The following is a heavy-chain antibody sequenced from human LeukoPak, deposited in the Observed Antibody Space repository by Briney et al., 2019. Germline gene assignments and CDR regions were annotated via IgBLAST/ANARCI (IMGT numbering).Heavy chain of an antibody. V-gene: IGHV2-70*11. CDR3: ARISLRGYEKDDY. CDR2: IDWDDDK. J-gene: IGHJ4*02. D-gene: IGHD5-18*01. CDR1: GFSLSTSGMC. Sequence: SGPALVKPTQTLTLTCTFSGFSLSTSGMCVSWIRQPPGKALEWLARIDWDDDKYYSTSLKTRLTTSKDTSKNQVVLTMTNMDPVDTATYYCARISLRGYEKDDYWGQGTLVTVSS.